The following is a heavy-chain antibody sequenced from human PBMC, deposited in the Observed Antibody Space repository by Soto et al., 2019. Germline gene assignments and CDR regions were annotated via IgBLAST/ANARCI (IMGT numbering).Heavy chain of an antibody. CDR2: IYHSGST. CDR3: ARGGDCSSTSCYFYAFDI. D-gene: IGHD2-2*01. V-gene: IGHV4-4*02. J-gene: IGHJ3*02. Sequence: SETLSLTCADSSGSISSSNWGRWVRKPPGKGLEWIGEIYHSGSTNYNPSLKSRVTISVDKSKNQFSLKLSSVTAADTAVYYCARGGDCSSTSCYFYAFDIWGQGTMVTVSS. CDR1: SGSISSSNW.